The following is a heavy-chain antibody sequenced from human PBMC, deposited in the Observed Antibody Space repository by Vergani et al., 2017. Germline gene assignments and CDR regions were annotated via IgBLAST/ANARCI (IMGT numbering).Heavy chain of an antibody. CDR3: ARGPRYNWNDVGFDY. D-gene: IGHD1-1*01. CDR1: GGSISSGSYY. Sequence: QVQLQESGPGLVKPSQTLSLTCTVSGGSISSGSYYRSWIRQPAGKGLEWIGRIYTSGSTNYNPSLKSRVTMSVDTSKNQFSLKLSSVTAADTAVYYCARGPRYNWNDVGFDYWGQGTLVTVSS. V-gene: IGHV4-61*02. CDR2: IYTSGST. J-gene: IGHJ4*02.